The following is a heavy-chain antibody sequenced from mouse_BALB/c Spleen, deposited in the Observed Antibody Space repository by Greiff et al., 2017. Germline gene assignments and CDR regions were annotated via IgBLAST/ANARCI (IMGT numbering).Heavy chain of an antibody. D-gene: IGHD4-1*01. CDR2: INPSTGYT. Sequence: QVHVKQSGAELAKPGASVKMSCKASGYTFTSYWMHWVKQRPGQGLEWIGYINPSTGYTEYNQKFKDKATLTADKSSSTAYMQLSSLTSEDSAVYYCARRSWEGFAYWGQGTLVTVSA. J-gene: IGHJ3*01. V-gene: IGHV1-7*01. CDR3: ARRSWEGFAY. CDR1: GYTFTSYW.